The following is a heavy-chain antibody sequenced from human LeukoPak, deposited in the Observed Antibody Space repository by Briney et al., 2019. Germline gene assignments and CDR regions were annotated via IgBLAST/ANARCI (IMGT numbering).Heavy chain of an antibody. J-gene: IGHJ1*01. Sequence: SLTVSLTCVVYVGSISGFYYMGIGQPPGRGLEWIGEIDHSGDTNYNPSLKSRAIVSVDTSKSQFSLKLTSVTAADAAVYYCARGSPFQEWGQGTLVTVSS. CDR3: ARGSPFQE. V-gene: IGHV4-34*01. CDR1: VGSISGFY. CDR2: IDHSGDT.